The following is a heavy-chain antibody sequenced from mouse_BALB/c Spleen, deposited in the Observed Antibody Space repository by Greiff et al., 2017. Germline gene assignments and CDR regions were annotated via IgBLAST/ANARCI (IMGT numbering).Heavy chain of an antibody. J-gene: IGHJ4*01. Sequence: ESGPGLVKPSQSLSLTCTVTGYSITSDYAWNWIRQFPGNKLEWMGYISYSGSTSYNPSLKSRISITRDTSKNQFFLQLNSVTTEDTATYYCAREGALTYAMDYWGQGTSVTVSS. V-gene: IGHV3-2*02. CDR3: AREGALTYAMDY. CDR1: GYSITSDYA. CDR2: ISYSGST.